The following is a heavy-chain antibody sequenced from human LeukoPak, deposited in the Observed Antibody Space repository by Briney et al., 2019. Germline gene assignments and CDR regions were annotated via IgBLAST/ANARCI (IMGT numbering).Heavy chain of an antibody. CDR3: ARAVSHDYGGDSDDAFDI. V-gene: IGHV4-59*08. J-gene: IGHJ3*02. Sequence: SETLSLTCTVSGGSISSYYWSWIRQPPGKGLEWIGYIYYSGSTNYNPSLKSRVTISVDTSKNQFSLKLSSVTAADTAVYYCARAVSHDYGGDSDDAFDIWGQGTMVTVSS. CDR1: GGSISSYY. CDR2: IYYSGST. D-gene: IGHD4-23*01.